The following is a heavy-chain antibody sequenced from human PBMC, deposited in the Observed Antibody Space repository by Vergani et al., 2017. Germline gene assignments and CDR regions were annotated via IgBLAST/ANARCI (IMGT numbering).Heavy chain of an antibody. Sequence: EVQLLQSGGGVIQPGGSVRLSCAASGFTFSACPMTWVRQAPGKGLEWVSAISARYPSTYYADSVKGRFTISRDNSKNMLYLQMNSLRAEDTAVYYCARDRVSWDDAFDIWGQGTMVTVSS. D-gene: IGHD1-26*01. CDR1: GFTFSACP. CDR2: ISARYPST. CDR3: ARDRVSWDDAFDI. V-gene: IGHV3-23*01. J-gene: IGHJ3*02.